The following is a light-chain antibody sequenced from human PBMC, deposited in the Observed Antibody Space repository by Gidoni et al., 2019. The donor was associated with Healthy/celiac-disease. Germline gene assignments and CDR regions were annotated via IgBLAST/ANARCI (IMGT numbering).Light chain of an antibody. J-gene: IGKJ2*01. CDR3: QQLNSYPLMYT. Sequence: DIQLTQSPSFLSASVGDRVTITCRASQGISSYLAWYQQKPGKAPKLLIYAASTLQSGVPSRFSGSGSGTEFTLTLSSLQPEDFATYYCQQLNSYPLMYTFGQGTKLEIK. CDR1: QGISSY. V-gene: IGKV1-9*01. CDR2: AAS.